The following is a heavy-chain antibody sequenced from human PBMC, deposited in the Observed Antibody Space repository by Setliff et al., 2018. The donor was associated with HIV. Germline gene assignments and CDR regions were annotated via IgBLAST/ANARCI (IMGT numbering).Heavy chain of an antibody. D-gene: IGHD3-3*01. Sequence: SETLSLTCAVYGGSFSGYYWSWIRQPPGKGLEWIGEINDNGSTNYNPSLQSRVTILVDTSKNQFSLKLSSVSAADTAVYYRARRGSSGDPWSGSHYLYYFDCWGQGTLVTSPQ. CDR1: GGSFSGYY. CDR2: INDNGST. CDR3: ARRGSSGDPWSGSHYLYYFDC. V-gene: IGHV4-34*01. J-gene: IGHJ4*02.